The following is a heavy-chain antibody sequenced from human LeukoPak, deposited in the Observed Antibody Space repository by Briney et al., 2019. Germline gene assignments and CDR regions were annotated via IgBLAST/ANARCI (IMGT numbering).Heavy chain of an antibody. CDR3: AKDDAAGGMDV. J-gene: IGHJ6*02. CDR2: ISYDGSNK. CDR1: GFTFSSYG. Sequence: GGSLRLSCAASGFTFSSYGMHWVRQAPGKGLEWVAVISYDGSNKYYADSVKGRFTISRDNSKNTLYLQMNSLRAEDMAVYYCAKDDAAGGMDVWGQGTTVTVSS. V-gene: IGHV3-30*18.